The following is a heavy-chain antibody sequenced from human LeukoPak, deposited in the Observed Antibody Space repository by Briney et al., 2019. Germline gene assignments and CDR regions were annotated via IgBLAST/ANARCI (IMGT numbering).Heavy chain of an antibody. CDR2: IYYSGST. J-gene: IGHJ4*02. D-gene: IGHD3-10*01. CDR3: ARVWYYGSGSLSFDY. CDR1: GGSISSYY. V-gene: IGHV4-59*01. Sequence: SETLSLTCTVSGGSISSYYWSWIRQPPGKGLEWIGYIYYSGSTNYNPSLKSRVTISVDTSKNQFSLKLSSVTAADTAVYYCARVWYYGSGSLSFDYWGQGTLDTVSS.